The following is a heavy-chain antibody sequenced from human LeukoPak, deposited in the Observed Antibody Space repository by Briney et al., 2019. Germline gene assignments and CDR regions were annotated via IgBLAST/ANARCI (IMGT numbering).Heavy chain of an antibody. CDR2: IWYDGSNK. CDR3: AREDVDYYGSGSYVQWFDP. Sequence: PGRSLRLSCAASGFTFSSYGMHWVRQAPGKGLEWVAVIWYDGSNKYYADSVKGRFTLSRDNSKNPLYLQMNSLRAEDTAVYYCAREDVDYYGSGSYVQWFDPWGQGTLVTVSS. D-gene: IGHD3-10*01. J-gene: IGHJ5*02. V-gene: IGHV3-33*01. CDR1: GFTFSSYG.